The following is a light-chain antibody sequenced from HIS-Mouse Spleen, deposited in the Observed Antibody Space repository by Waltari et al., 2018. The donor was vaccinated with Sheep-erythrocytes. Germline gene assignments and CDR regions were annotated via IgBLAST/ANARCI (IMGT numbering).Light chain of an antibody. Sequence: QSALTQPRSVSGSPGQSVTISCTGTSRDVAGYNHVPWYQQHPGKAPKLMIYDVSKRPSGVPDRFSGSKSGNTASLTISGLQAEDEADYYCCSYAGSYTYVFGTGTKVTVL. V-gene: IGLV2-11*01. CDR1: SRDVAGYNH. CDR3: CSYAGSYTYV. CDR2: DVS. J-gene: IGLJ1*01.